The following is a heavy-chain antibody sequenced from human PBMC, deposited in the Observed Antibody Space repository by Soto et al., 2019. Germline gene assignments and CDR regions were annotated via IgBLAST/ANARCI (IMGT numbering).Heavy chain of an antibody. D-gene: IGHD2-2*01. CDR3: ATGRSEIVPGAMDT. J-gene: IGHJ5*02. CDR2: IYPTGST. V-gene: IGHV4-4*07. CDR1: GCSFSGYY. Sequence: QVQLQESGPGLVKPSETLSLSCTVSGCSFSGYYCNWVRKAAGKGLEWIGRIYPTGSTTYNPSIKSRLTMSVDTSKNQFSLRLTSMTAADTAVYYCATGRSEIVPGAMDTWGQGPLVTVSS.